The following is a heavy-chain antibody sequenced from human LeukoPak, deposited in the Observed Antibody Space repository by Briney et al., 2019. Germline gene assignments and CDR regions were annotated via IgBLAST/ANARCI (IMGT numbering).Heavy chain of an antibody. V-gene: IGHV3-48*01. J-gene: IGHJ5*02. CDR3: ARDDYVWGSYGMYNWFDP. CDR2: ISSSSSTI. CDR1: GFTFSSYA. Sequence: GGSLRLSCAASGFTFSSYAMSWVRQAPGKGLEWVSYISSSSSTIYYADSVKGRFTISRDNAKNSLYLQMNSLRAEDTAVYYCARDDYVWGSYGMYNWFDPWGQGTLVTVSS. D-gene: IGHD3-16*01.